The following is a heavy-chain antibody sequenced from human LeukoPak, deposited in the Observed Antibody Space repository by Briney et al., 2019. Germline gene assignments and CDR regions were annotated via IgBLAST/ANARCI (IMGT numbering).Heavy chain of an antibody. CDR1: GGSISSNNYF. V-gene: IGHV4-39*01. J-gene: IGHJ6*02. Sequence: SETLSLTCTVSGGSISSNNYFWGWIRQPPGKGLEWIGSIYDSGSTYYNPSLKSRVTISVDTSKNQFSLKLSSVTAADTAVYYCARGRGGSSATYYYYYYGMDVWGQGTTVTVSS. D-gene: IGHD6-6*01. CDR3: ARGRGGSSATYYYYYYGMDV. CDR2: IYDSGST.